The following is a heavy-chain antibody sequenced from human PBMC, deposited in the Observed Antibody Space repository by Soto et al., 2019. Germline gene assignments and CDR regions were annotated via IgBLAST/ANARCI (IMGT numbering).Heavy chain of an antibody. CDR3: AREGTDSSDYYYFDY. CDR1: GFTFSSYS. Sequence: GGSLRLSCAASGFTFSSYSMNWVRQAPGKGLEWVSSISSSSSYIYYADSVKGRFTISRDNAKNSLYLQMNSLRAEDTAVYYCAREGTDSSDYYYFDYWGQGTLVTVSS. J-gene: IGHJ4*02. CDR2: ISSSSSYI. V-gene: IGHV3-21*01. D-gene: IGHD3-22*01.